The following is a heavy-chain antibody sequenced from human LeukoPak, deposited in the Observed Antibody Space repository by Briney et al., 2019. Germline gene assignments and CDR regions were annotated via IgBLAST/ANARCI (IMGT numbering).Heavy chain of an antibody. V-gene: IGHV3-48*04. CDR2: ISSSGSTI. CDR3: ARGRGYCSGGSCYSRWFFDL. J-gene: IGHJ2*01. D-gene: IGHD2-15*01. Sequence: PGGSLRLSCAASGFTFSNAWMNWVRQAPGKGLEWVSYISSSGSTIYYADSVKGRFTISRDNAKSSLYLQMNSLRAEDTAVYYCARGRGYCSGGSCYSRWFFDLWGRGTLVTVSS. CDR1: GFTFSNAW.